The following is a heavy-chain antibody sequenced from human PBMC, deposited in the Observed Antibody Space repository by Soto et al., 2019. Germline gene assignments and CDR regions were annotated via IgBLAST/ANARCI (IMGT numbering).Heavy chain of an antibody. Sequence: GGSLRLSCAASGFXFSSYAXNWVXQAPGKGLEWVSVISGSGGSTYYADSVKGRFTISRDTSKNTLYLQIDSLRAEDTAVYFCARGGGTSCYSPLDHWGQGTLVTVSS. V-gene: IGHV3-23*01. CDR2: ISGSGGST. D-gene: IGHD2-15*01. CDR1: GFXFSSYA. J-gene: IGHJ4*02. CDR3: ARGGGTSCYSPLDH.